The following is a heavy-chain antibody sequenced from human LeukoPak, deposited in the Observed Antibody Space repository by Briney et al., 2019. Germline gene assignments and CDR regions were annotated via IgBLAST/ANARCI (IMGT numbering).Heavy chain of an antibody. CDR3: ARDRDGYNFDY. CDR2: ISSSGSTI. J-gene: IGHJ4*02. V-gene: IGHV3-48*03. Sequence: GGSLRLSCAASGFTFSSYEMNWVRQAPGKGLEWVSYISSSGSTIYYADSVKGRFTVSRDNAKNSLYLQMNSLRAEDTAVYYCARDRDGYNFDYWGQGTLVTVSS. D-gene: IGHD5-24*01. CDR1: GFTFSSYE.